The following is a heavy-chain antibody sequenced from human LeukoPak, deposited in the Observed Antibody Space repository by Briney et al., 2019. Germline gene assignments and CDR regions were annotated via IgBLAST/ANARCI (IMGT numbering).Heavy chain of an antibody. CDR1: GFTFSSYA. J-gene: IGHJ4*02. CDR3: AKSRYSGSYYDY. CDR2: ISYDGSNK. V-gene: IGHV3-30*04. Sequence: GGSLRLSCAASGFTFSSYAMHWVRQAPGKGLEWVAVISYDGSNKYYADSVKGRFTISRDNDKNSLYLQMNSLRAEDTAVYYCAKSRYSGSYYDYWGQGTLVTVSS. D-gene: IGHD1-26*01.